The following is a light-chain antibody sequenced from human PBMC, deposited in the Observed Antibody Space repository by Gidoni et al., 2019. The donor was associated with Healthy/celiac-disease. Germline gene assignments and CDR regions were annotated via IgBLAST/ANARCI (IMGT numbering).Light chain of an antibody. CDR3: QQSYSTPIT. Sequence: DIQMTQSPSSLSASVGDRVTITCLASQSISSYLNWYQQKPGKAPKLLIYAASSLQSGVPSRFSGSGSGTDFTLIINSLQPEDFATYYCQQSYSTPITFXQXTRLEIK. CDR1: QSISSY. J-gene: IGKJ5*01. V-gene: IGKV1-39*01. CDR2: AAS.